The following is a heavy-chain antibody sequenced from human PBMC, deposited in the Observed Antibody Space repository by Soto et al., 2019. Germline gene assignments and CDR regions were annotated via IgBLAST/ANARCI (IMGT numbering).Heavy chain of an antibody. J-gene: IGHJ3*02. CDR2: IGSSGSHI. V-gene: IGHV3-21*01. CDR3: ATMGMSATALDTFDI. CDR1: GFTFSSYS. D-gene: IGHD1-1*01. Sequence: LRLSCAASGFTFSSYSMNWVRQTPGKGLEWISCIGSSGSHIYYADSVKGRLSISRDNANNFLYLQMNSLRAEDTALYYCATMGMSATALDTFDIWGQGTMVTVSS.